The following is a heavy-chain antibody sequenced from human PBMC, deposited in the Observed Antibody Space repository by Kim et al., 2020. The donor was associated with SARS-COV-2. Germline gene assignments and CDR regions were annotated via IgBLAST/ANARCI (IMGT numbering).Heavy chain of an antibody. D-gene: IGHD3-10*01. CDR2: INTNTGNP. CDR3: ARDLDYYGSGSYYMDYNSGNYYYYGMDV. CDR1: GYTFTSYA. V-gene: IGHV7-4-1*02. Sequence: ASVKVSCKASGYTFTSYAMNWVRQAPGQGLEWMGWINTNTGNPTYAQGFTGRFVFSLDTSVSTAYLQISSLKAEDTAVYYCARDLDYYGSGSYYMDYNSGNYYYYGMDVWGQGTTVTVSS. J-gene: IGHJ6*02.